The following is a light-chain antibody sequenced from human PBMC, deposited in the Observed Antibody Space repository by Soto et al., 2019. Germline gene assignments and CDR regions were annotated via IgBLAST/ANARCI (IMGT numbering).Light chain of an antibody. V-gene: IGKV1-5*03. J-gene: IGKJ5*01. CDR3: QQSDTYPLT. CDR1: HTIDSW. Sequence: DIQMTQSPSTLSASVGDRVTITCRASHTIDSWLAWYQQRPGKPPNLLIYKASTLASGVPSRFSGSGSGTEFTLTINSLQPDDFATYYCQQSDTYPLTFGQGTRLEIK. CDR2: KAS.